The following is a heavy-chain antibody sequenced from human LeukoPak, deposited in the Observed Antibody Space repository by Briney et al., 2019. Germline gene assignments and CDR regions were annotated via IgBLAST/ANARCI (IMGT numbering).Heavy chain of an antibody. V-gene: IGHV1-2*02. Sequence: ASVKVSCKASGYTFTGNYMHWVRQAPGQGLEWMGWMDPKSGETNHAQRFQGRVIMTRDTSITTAYMELSRLRSDDTAVYYCALEVYYSDNSAFDYWGQGTLVTVSS. J-gene: IGHJ4*01. CDR2: MDPKSGET. CDR1: GYTFTGNY. CDR3: ALEVYYSDNSAFDY. D-gene: IGHD4-11*01.